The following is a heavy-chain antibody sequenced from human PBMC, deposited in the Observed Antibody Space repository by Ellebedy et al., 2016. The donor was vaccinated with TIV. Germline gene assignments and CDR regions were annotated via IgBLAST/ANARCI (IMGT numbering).Heavy chain of an antibody. V-gene: IGHV3-30*18. J-gene: IGHJ6*02. Sequence: GESLKISXAASGFTFGTYAFHWVRQSPGKGLEWVALISFDGTNKYYTDSVKGRFTISRDNSKDTVYLQMSSLRAEDTAVYYCAKEFRAGCGGQKCADVWGQGTTVSVSS. D-gene: IGHD3-10*01. CDR1: GFTFGTYA. CDR3: AKEFRAGCGGQKCADV. CDR2: ISFDGTNK.